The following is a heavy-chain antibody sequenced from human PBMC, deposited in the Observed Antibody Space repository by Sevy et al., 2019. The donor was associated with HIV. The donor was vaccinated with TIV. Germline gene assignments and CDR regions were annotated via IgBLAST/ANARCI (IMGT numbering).Heavy chain of an antibody. J-gene: IGHJ4*02. CDR1: GGSFSGYY. D-gene: IGHD1-26*01. V-gene: IGHV4-34*01. Sequence: SESLSLTCAVYGGSFSGYYWSWIRQPPGKGLEWIGEINHSGSTNYNPSLKSRVTISVDTSKNQFSLKLSSVTAADTAVYYCARVMYSGSYRNTYYFDYWGQGTLVTVSS. CDR2: INHSGST. CDR3: ARVMYSGSYRNTYYFDY.